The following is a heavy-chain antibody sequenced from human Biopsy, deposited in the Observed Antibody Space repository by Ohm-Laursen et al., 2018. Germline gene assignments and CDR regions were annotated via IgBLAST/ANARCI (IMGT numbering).Heavy chain of an antibody. D-gene: IGHD3-9*01. CDR3: ARVPAYPSIDGYYGLDL. J-gene: IGHJ6*02. Sequence: ATVKISCKASGYTFAGYYLHWVRQAPGHGLEWMGWINPNSGNANYAQSFQGRLTVTRDTSISTAYMEPTSLTFDDTAIYYCARVPAYPSIDGYYGLDLWGQGTTVIVSS. CDR1: GYTFAGYY. CDR2: INPNSGNA. V-gene: IGHV1-2*02.